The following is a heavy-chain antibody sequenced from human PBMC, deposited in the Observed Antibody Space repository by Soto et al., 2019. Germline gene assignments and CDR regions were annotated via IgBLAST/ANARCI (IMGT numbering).Heavy chain of an antibody. CDR1: GFTFDDYA. J-gene: IGHJ4*02. CDR2: ISWNSGSI. V-gene: IGHV3-9*01. Sequence: QPGGSLRLSCAASGFTFDDYAMHWVRQAPGKGLEWVSGISWNSGSIGYADSVKGRFTISRDNAKNSLYLQMNSLRAEDTALYYCAKAWPDDYYGSGSYSYFDYWGQGTLVTVSS. D-gene: IGHD3-10*01. CDR3: AKAWPDDYYGSGSYSYFDY.